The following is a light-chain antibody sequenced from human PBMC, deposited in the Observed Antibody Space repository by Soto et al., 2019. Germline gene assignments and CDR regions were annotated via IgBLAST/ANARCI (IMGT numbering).Light chain of an antibody. CDR3: QQYGRSPPGFT. Sequence: EIVLTQSPGTLSLSPGERATLPCRASQSISSNYLAWYQQKPGQAPRLLIYGASFRATGIPDRFSGSGSGTDFTLTISRLEPEDFAVYYCQQYGRSPPGFTFGPGTKVDIK. J-gene: IGKJ3*01. V-gene: IGKV3-20*01. CDR2: GAS. CDR1: QSISSNY.